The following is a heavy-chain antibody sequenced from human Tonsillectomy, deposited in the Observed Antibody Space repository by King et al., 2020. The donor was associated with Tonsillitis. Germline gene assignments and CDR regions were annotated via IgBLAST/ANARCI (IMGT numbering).Heavy chain of an antibody. D-gene: IGHD4-17*01. V-gene: IGHV4-59*01. CDR2: IYYSGST. Sequence: VQLQESGPGLVKPSETLSLTCTVSGGSISSYYWSWIRQPPGKGLEWIGYIYYSGSTNYNPSLKSRVTISVDTSKNQFSLKLSPVTAADTAVYYCARVGADYGDYGWFDPWGQGTLVTVSS. CDR3: ARVGADYGDYGWFDP. J-gene: IGHJ5*02. CDR1: GGSISSYY.